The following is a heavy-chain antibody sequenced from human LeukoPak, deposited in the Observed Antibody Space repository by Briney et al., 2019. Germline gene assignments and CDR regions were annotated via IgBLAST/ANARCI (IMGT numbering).Heavy chain of an antibody. J-gene: IGHJ3*02. CDR2: IYYSGST. Sequence: SETLSLTCTVSGGSISSYYWSWIRQPPGKGLEWIGYIYYSGSTNYNPSLKSRVTISVDTSKNQFSLKLSSVTAADTAVYYCARDKWNDFGDAFDIWGQGTMVTVSS. V-gene: IGHV4-59*01. CDR1: GGSISSYY. CDR3: ARDKWNDFGDAFDI. D-gene: IGHD1-20*01.